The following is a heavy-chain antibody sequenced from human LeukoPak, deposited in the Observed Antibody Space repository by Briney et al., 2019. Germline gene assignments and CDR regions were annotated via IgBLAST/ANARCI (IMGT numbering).Heavy chain of an antibody. CDR1: GFTFDDYA. Sequence: SLRLSCAASGFTFDDYAMHWVRQAPGKGLEWVSGISWNSGSIGYADSVKGRFTISRDNAKSSLYLQMNSLRAEDTALYYCAKDIASSSRRSSYGMDVWGQGTTVTVSS. V-gene: IGHV3-9*01. CDR2: ISWNSGSI. CDR3: AKDIASSSRRSSYGMDV. J-gene: IGHJ6*02. D-gene: IGHD6-13*01.